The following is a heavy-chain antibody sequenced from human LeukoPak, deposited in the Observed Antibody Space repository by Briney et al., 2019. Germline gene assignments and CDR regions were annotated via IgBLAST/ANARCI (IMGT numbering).Heavy chain of an antibody. V-gene: IGHV1-2*02. J-gene: IGHJ4*02. CDR1: GYTFTDYY. CDR2: INPNSGGT. Sequence: ASVKVSCKASGYTFTDYYIHGVRQAPGQGLEWMAWINPNSGGTSFAQKFRDRVTVTRDTPISTAYMELSRLTSDDTAVYYCGTLGLNIVRSTTDFDYWGQGTLVTVSS. D-gene: IGHD1-26*01. CDR3: GTLGLNIVRSTTDFDY.